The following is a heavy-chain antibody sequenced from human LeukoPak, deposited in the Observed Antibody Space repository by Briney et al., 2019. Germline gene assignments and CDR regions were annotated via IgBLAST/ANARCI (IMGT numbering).Heavy chain of an antibody. Sequence: ASVKVSCKASGYTFTGYYMHWVRQAPGQGLEWMGRINPNSGGTNYAQKFQGRVTMTRDTSISTAYMELSRLRSDDTAVYYCARAYDFWSGPYYYYMDVWGKGTTVTVSS. D-gene: IGHD3-3*01. J-gene: IGHJ6*03. CDR1: GYTFTGYY. CDR2: INPNSGGT. CDR3: ARAYDFWSGPYYYYMDV. V-gene: IGHV1-2*06.